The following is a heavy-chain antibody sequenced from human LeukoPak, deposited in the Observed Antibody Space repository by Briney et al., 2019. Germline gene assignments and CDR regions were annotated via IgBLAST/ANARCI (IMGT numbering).Heavy chain of an antibody. CDR1: GFTFDDYA. CDR3: AKVYSSSWYVAIFDY. D-gene: IGHD6-13*01. V-gene: IGHV3-9*01. CDR2: ISWNSGSI. Sequence: PGRSLRLSCAASGFTFDDYAMHWVRQAPGKGLEWVSGISWNSGSIGYADSVKGRFTISRDNAKNSLYLQMNSLRAEDTALYYCAKVYSSSWYVAIFDYWGQGTLVTVSS. J-gene: IGHJ4*02.